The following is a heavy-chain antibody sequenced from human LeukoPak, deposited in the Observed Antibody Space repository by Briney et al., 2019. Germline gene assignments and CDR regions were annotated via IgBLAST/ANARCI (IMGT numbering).Heavy chain of an antibody. Sequence: PGGSLRLSCVGSGFTFRSHAMSWVRQAPEKGLEFVSGIYENGGTTYYADSVKGRFSISRDNSKNTLYLQMNSLRAEDTAVYYCATDQLSSSGWLDYWGQGTLVTVSS. V-gene: IGHV3-23*01. CDR1: GFTFRSHA. CDR2: IYENGGTT. J-gene: IGHJ4*02. D-gene: IGHD6-19*01. CDR3: ATDQLSSSGWLDY.